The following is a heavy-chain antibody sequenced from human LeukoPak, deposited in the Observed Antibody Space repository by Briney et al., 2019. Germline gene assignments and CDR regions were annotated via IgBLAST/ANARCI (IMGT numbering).Heavy chain of an antibody. CDR1: GFTFDDYA. D-gene: IGHD3-22*01. J-gene: IGHJ4*02. V-gene: IGHV3-9*01. Sequence: PGRSLRLSCAASGFTFDDYAMHWVRHAPGKGLEWVSGISWNSGSIGYADSVKGRFTISRDNAKNSLYLQMNSLRAEDTALYYCAKDIRSYYYDSSGYDYWGQGTLVTVSS. CDR3: AKDIRSYYYDSSGYDY. CDR2: ISWNSGSI.